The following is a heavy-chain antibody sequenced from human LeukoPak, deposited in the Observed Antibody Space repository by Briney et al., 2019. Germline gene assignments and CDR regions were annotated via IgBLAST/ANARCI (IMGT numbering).Heavy chain of an antibody. Sequence: GGSLRLSCAASGFTFSNNAMHWVRQAPGKGLEWVAVISYDGSNKYHADSVKGRFAISRDNSKNTLYLQMNSLRAEDTAVYYCARMTAHAFDIWGQGTMVTVSS. J-gene: IGHJ3*02. CDR2: ISYDGSNK. CDR3: ARMTAHAFDI. V-gene: IGHV3-30*03. CDR1: GFTFSNNA. D-gene: IGHD2-21*02.